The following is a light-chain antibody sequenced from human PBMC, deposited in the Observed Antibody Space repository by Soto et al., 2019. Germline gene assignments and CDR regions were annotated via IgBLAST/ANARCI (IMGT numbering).Light chain of an antibody. V-gene: IGKV1-27*01. Sequence: DIQMTQSPSSLSASVGDRVTITCRASKGIKHYLAWYQQRPGKAPNLLIYAASTLQSGVPSRFSGRGSGTHFTLTISSLQAEDVAIYYCQTYNSASFAFGPGTRVDIK. J-gene: IGKJ3*01. CDR1: KGIKHY. CDR2: AAS. CDR3: QTYNSASFA.